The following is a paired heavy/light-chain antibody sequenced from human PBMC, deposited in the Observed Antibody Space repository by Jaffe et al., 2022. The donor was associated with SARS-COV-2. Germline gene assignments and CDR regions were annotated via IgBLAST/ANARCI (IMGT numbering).Heavy chain of an antibody. CDR2: IRSKANSYAT. J-gene: IGHJ5*02. Sequence: EVQLVESGGGLVQPGGSLKLSCAASGFTFSGSAMHWVRQASGKGLEWVGRIRSKANSYATAYAASVKGRFTISRDDSKNTAYLQMNSLKTEDTAVYYCTRPRPDMVRAEFDPWGQGTLVTVSS. CDR1: GFTFSGSA. V-gene: IGHV3-73*01. CDR3: TRPRPDMVRAEFDP. D-gene: IGHD3-10*01.
Light chain of an antibody. CDR2: AAS. CDR3: QQSHSVPVS. CDR1: QSISNY. V-gene: IGKV1-39*01. J-gene: IGKJ4*01. Sequence: DIQMTQSPSSLSASVGDRVTITCRASQSISNYLNWYQQKPGKAPDLLIYAASSSQSGVPSRFSGSGSGTDFTLTISSLQPEDLATYYCQQSHSVPVSFGGGTKVEIK.